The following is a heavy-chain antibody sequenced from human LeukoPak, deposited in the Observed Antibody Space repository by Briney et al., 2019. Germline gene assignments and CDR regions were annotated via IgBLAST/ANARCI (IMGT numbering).Heavy chain of an antibody. D-gene: IGHD6-6*01. J-gene: IGHJ4*02. Sequence: GESLKISCKGSGYSFTSYWIGWVRQMPGKGLEWMGIIYPGDSDTRYSPSFQGQVTISADKSISTAYLQWSSPKASDTAMYYCARHLARYSSSYYFDYWGQGTLVTVSS. CDR1: GYSFTSYW. CDR3: ARHLARYSSSYYFDY. CDR2: IYPGDSDT. V-gene: IGHV5-51*01.